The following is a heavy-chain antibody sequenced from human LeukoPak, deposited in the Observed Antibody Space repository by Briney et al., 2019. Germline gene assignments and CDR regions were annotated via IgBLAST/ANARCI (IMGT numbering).Heavy chain of an antibody. Sequence: GGSLRLSCAASGFTFSDYYMSWVRQAPGKGLEWVSAISGSGGSTYYADSVKGRFTISRDNSKNTLYLQMNSLRAEDTAVYYCANSITMIVVVTFDYWGQGTLVTVSS. V-gene: IGHV3-23*01. CDR1: GFTFSDYY. D-gene: IGHD3-22*01. J-gene: IGHJ4*02. CDR2: ISGSGGST. CDR3: ANSITMIVVVTFDY.